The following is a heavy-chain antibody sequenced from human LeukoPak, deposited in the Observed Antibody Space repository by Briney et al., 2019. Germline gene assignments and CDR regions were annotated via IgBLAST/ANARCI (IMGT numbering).Heavy chain of an antibody. D-gene: IGHD6-13*01. Sequence: GGSLRLSCAASGFTFSSYGMHWVRQAPGKGLEWVAFIRYDGSNKYYADSVKGRFTISRDNSKNNLYLQMNSLRTEDTAVYYCAKRGEGVSNAWYMNNWFDPWGQGTLVTVSS. J-gene: IGHJ5*02. CDR1: GFTFSSYG. CDR3: AKRGEGVSNAWYMNNWFDP. CDR2: IRYDGSNK. V-gene: IGHV3-30*02.